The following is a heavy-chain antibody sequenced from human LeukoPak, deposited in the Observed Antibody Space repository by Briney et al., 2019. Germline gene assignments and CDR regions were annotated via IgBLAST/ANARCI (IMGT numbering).Heavy chain of an antibody. CDR1: GGSVSNDY. CDR3: ARDSGTTGEVKFDP. CDR2: IYYSGST. D-gene: IGHD3-10*01. J-gene: IGHJ5*02. Sequence: KPSETLSLTCTVSGGSVSNDYWSWVRQPPGKGLEWIGYIYYSGSTNYNPSLKSRVTISVDTSKNQFSLKLMSVTAADTAVYYCARDSGTTGEVKFDPWGQGTLVTVSS. V-gene: IGHV4-59*02.